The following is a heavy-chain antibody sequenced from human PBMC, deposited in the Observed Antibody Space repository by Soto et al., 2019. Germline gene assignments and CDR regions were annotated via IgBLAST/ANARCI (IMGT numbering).Heavy chain of an antibody. CDR1: GGSFSGYY. J-gene: IGHJ5*02. V-gene: IGHV4-34*01. CDR2: INHSGST. D-gene: IGHD3-10*01. Sequence: SETLSLTCAVYGGSFSGYYWSWIRQPPGKGLEWIGEINHSGSTNYNPFLKSRVTISVDTSKNQFSLKLSSVTAADTAVYYCARIYYGSGSYYRRGSFDPWGQGTLVTVSS. CDR3: ARIYYGSGSYYRRGSFDP.